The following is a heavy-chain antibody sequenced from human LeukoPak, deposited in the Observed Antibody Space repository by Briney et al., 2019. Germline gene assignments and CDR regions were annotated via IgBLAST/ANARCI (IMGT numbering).Heavy chain of an antibody. CDR2: IWYDGSNK. Sequence: GGSLRLSCAASGFTFSSYDMHWVRQAPGKGLEWVAVIWYDGSNKYYADSVKGRFTISRDNSKNTLYLQMNSLRAEDTAVYYCARDFLSDYYDSSGVFDYRGQGTLVTVSS. D-gene: IGHD3-22*01. CDR3: ARDFLSDYYDSSGVFDY. CDR1: GFTFSSYD. J-gene: IGHJ4*02. V-gene: IGHV3-33*01.